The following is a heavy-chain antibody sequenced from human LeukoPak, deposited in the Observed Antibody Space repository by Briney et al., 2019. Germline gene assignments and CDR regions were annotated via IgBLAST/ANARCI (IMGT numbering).Heavy chain of an antibody. J-gene: IGHJ4*02. CDR2: ISGSGGST. CDR3: AKSLATGWYVKEY. V-gene: IGHV3-23*01. D-gene: IGHD6-19*01. CDR1: GFTFSKYG. Sequence: GGSLRLSCGASGFTFSKYGMSWVRQAPGKGLEWVSLISGSGGSTIYADSVKGRFTISRDNSKNTLSLQMSSLRVEDTAVYYCAKSLATGWYVKEYWGQGTLVTVSS.